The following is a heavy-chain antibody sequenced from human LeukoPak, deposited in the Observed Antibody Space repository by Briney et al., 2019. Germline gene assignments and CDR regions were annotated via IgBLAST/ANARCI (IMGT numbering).Heavy chain of an antibody. J-gene: IGHJ6*03. D-gene: IGHD4-17*01. CDR1: DGSISGTPYY. Sequence: SETLSLTCTVSDGSISGTPYYWGWFRQPPGKGPEWIGNIHYSGTVYYNPSLESRVTISVDTSKNQFPLKVSSVTAADTAVYFCARVTRYDNSRDNYYMDVWGKGTTVTVSS. CDR2: IHYSGTV. CDR3: ARVTRYDNSRDNYYMDV. V-gene: IGHV4-39*06.